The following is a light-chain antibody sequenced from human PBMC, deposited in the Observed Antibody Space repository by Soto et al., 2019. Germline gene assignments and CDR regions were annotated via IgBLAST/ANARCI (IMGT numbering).Light chain of an antibody. V-gene: IGKV1-5*03. CDR2: KAS. CDR1: QSIDTW. Sequence: DIQLTQSPSSLSASVGDRVTITCRASQSIDTWLAWYQQKPGTAPKLLIYKASTLESGVPSRFSGSRSGTEFTLTVSSLQPDDFASYYCQQYNDSFPYTFGQGSKVDI. CDR3: QQYNDSFPYT. J-gene: IGKJ2*01.